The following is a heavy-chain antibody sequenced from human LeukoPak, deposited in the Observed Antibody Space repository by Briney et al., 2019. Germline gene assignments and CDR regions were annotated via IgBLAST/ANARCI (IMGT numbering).Heavy chain of an antibody. V-gene: IGHV3-11*04. CDR1: GFTFSDYY. D-gene: IGHD3-10*01. Sequence: PGGSLRLSCAASGFTFSDYYMSWIRQAPGKVLDWVSYITSSGNTIYYADSVKGRFTISRDNAKNSLYLQMNTLRAEDTAVYYCARGRDYYTSGSYEYWGQGTLVTVSS. J-gene: IGHJ4*02. CDR3: ARGRDYYTSGSYEY. CDR2: ITSSGNTI.